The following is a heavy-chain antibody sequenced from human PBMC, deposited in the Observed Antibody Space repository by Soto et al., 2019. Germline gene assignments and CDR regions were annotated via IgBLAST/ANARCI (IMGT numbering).Heavy chain of an antibody. CDR2: INHSGST. D-gene: IGHD2-8*02. CDR3: AGGYWRSNFDY. V-gene: IGHV4-34*01. J-gene: IGHJ4*02. CDR1: GGSFSGYY. Sequence: SETLSLTCAVYGGSFSGYYWSWIRQPPGKGLEWIGEINHSGSTNYNPSLKSRVTISVDTSKNQFSLKLSSVTAADTAVYYCAGGYWRSNFDYSGQRNLVIVFS.